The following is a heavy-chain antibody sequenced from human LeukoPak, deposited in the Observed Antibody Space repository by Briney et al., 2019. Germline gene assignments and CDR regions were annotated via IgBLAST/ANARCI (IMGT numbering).Heavy chain of an antibody. Sequence: SGTLSLTCAVSGGSISSSNWWSWVRQPPGKGLEWIGEIYHSGSTNYNLSLKSRVTISVDKSKNQFSLKLSSVTAADTAVYYCARDLTSDYGGNPGAFDIWGQGTMVTVSS. V-gene: IGHV4-4*02. J-gene: IGHJ3*02. CDR2: IYHSGST. D-gene: IGHD4-23*01. CDR1: GGSISSSNW. CDR3: ARDLTSDYGGNPGAFDI.